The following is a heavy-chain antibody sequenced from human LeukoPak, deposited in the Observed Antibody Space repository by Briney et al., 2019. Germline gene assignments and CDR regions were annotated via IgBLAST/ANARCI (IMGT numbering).Heavy chain of an antibody. Sequence: PGRSLRLSCAASGFTFSSYVMHWVRQAPGKGLEWVAVISYDGSNKYYADSVKGRFTISRDNSKNTLYLQMNSLRAEDTAVSYCARHYYDSSGYFTPSHYFDYWGQGTLVTVSS. V-gene: IGHV3-30*03. J-gene: IGHJ4*02. CDR3: ARHYYDSSGYFTPSHYFDY. D-gene: IGHD3-22*01. CDR2: ISYDGSNK. CDR1: GFTFSSYV.